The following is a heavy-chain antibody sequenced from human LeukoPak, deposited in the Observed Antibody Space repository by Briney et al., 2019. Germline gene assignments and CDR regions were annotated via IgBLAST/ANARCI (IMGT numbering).Heavy chain of an antibody. CDR2: VSGRDDST. J-gene: IGHJ4*02. CDR1: GFTFSNYA. Sequence: PGASLRLPCAASGFTFSNYAMYWVRQAPGKGLEWVSAVSGRDDSTYYADSVKGRFTISRDTPKNTLYLQMNSLRAEDTAVYYCAKWGDYDILTGYYDPDYWGQGTLVTVSS. V-gene: IGHV3-23*01. D-gene: IGHD3-9*01. CDR3: AKWGDYDILTGYYDPDY.